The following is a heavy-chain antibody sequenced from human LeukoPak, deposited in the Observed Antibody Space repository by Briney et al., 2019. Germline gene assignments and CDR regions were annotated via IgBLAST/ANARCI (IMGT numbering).Heavy chain of an antibody. J-gene: IGHJ4*02. V-gene: IGHV3-30*03. Sequence: GGSLRLSCAASGFRFSDYGMHWVRQAPGKGLEWLAVISYNGNNKNYTDSVKGRFTISRDNSKNTLFLQLNSLRAEDTAVYYCASSTGYSYGYFDYWGQGTLVTVSS. CDR3: ASSTGYSYGYFDY. D-gene: IGHD5-18*01. CDR2: ISYNGNNK. CDR1: GFRFSDYG.